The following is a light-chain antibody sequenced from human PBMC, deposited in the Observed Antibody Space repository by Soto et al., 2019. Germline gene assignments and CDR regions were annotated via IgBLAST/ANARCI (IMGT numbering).Light chain of an antibody. CDR1: QGIAPY. CDR2: AAS. J-gene: IGKJ4*01. CDR3: QKYKSAPLT. V-gene: IGKV1-27*01. Sequence: DVQMTQSPSSLSASVGDRVTITCRASQGIAPYLAWFQQKPGKVPKLLIYAASTLQSGVPSRFSGSGSGTEFTLTISSLQPEDVATYYCQKYKSAPLTFGGGTKVEIK.